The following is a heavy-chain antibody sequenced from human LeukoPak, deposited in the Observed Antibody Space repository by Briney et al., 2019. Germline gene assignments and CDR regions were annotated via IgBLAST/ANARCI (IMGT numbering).Heavy chain of an antibody. CDR2: INPNSGGT. J-gene: IGHJ4*02. V-gene: IGHV1-2*02. CDR3: ARAGKDSSSSTDY. CDR1: GYTFTGYY. D-gene: IGHD6-13*01. Sequence: GASVKVSCKASGYTFTGYYMHWVRQAPGQGLEWMGWINPNSGGTNYAQKFQGRVTMTRDTSISTAYMELSRLRSDDTAVYYCARAGKDSSSSTDYWGQGTLVTVSS.